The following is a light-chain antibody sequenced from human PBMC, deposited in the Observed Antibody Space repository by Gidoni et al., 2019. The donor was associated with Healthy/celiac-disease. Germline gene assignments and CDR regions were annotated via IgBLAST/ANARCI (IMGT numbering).Light chain of an antibody. CDR2: LGS. V-gene: IGKV2-28*01. Sequence: DIVTTQSPLHLPVTPGEPASISCRSSQSLLHSNGYNYLDWYLQKPGQSPQLLIYLGSNRASGVPDRFGGSGSGTDFTLKISRVEAEDVGVYYCMHALQSITFGRGTRLEIK. CDR1: QSLLHSNGYNY. CDR3: MHALQSIT. J-gene: IGKJ5*01.